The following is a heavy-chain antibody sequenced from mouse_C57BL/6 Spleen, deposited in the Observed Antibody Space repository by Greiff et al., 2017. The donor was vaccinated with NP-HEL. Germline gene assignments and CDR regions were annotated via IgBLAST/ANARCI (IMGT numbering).Heavy chain of an antibody. Sequence: EVQLQESGGDLVKPGGSLKLSCAASGFTFSSYGMSWVRQTPDKRLEWVATISSGGSYTYYPDSVKGRFTISRDNAKNTLYLQMSSLKSEDTAMYYCARDGYHFDYWGQGTTLTVSS. V-gene: IGHV5-6*01. CDR2: ISSGGSYT. D-gene: IGHD2-3*01. J-gene: IGHJ2*01. CDR1: GFTFSSYG. CDR3: ARDGYHFDY.